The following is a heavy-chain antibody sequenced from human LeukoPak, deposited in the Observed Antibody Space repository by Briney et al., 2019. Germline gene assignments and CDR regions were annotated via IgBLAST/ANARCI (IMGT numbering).Heavy chain of an antibody. D-gene: IGHD3-10*01. CDR1: GFTFSNYW. Sequence: GGSLRLSCAASGFTFSNYWMNWVRQVPGKGLMWVSRMSGDGSSTNYADSVKGRFTISRDNAKNTLYLQMNSLRVEDTALYYCARSFSNTVRGVGDSWGQGTLVTVSS. J-gene: IGHJ4*02. CDR2: MSGDGSST. CDR3: ARSFSNTVRGVGDS. V-gene: IGHV3-74*01.